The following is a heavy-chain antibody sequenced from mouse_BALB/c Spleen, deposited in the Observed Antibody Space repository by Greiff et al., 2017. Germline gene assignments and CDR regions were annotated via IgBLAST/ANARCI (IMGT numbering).Heavy chain of an antibody. CDR3: ARGEGLEPNWDAWFAY. D-gene: IGHD4-1*01. J-gene: IGHJ3*01. V-gene: IGHV1-15*01. CDR2: IHPGSGGT. Sequence: QVQLQQSGAELVRPGASVKLSCKALGYTFTDYEMHWVKQTPVHGLEWIGAIHPGSGGTAYNQKFKGKATLTADKSSSTAYMELSSLTSEDSAVYYCARGEGLEPNWDAWFAYWGQGTLVTVSA. CDR1: GYTFTDYE.